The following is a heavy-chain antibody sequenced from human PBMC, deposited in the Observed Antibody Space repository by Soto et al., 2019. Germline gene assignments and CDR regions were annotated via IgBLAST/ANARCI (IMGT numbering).Heavy chain of an antibody. Sequence: EVQLVESGGGLVQPGGSLRLSCAASGFTFSSYSMSWVRQAPGKGLEWVANINKNGGEKYYVDSVKGRFTISRDNAKNSLYLLMNSLRAEDTAVYYCARPWDTAMVSTWNYWGQGTLVTVSS. J-gene: IGHJ4*02. CDR1: GFTFSSYS. CDR3: ARPWDTAMVSTWNY. V-gene: IGHV3-7*03. CDR2: INKNGGEK. D-gene: IGHD5-18*01.